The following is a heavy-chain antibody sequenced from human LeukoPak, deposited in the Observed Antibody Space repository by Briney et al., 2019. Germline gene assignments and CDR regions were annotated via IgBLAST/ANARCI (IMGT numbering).Heavy chain of an antibody. CDR3: AIGSSWSYFDY. D-gene: IGHD6-13*01. Sequence: PGGSLRLSCAASGFTFSSYSMNWVRQAPGKGLEWVSYISSSSSTIYYAGSVKGRFTISRDNAKNSLYLQMNSLRAEDTAVYYCAIGSSWSYFDYWGQGTLVTVSS. CDR1: GFTFSSYS. CDR2: ISSSSSTI. V-gene: IGHV3-48*01. J-gene: IGHJ4*02.